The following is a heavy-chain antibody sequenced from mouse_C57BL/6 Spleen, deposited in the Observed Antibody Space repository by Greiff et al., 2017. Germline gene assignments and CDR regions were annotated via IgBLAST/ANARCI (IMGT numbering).Heavy chain of an antibody. CDR3: TRSEGSRAWFAY. D-gene: IGHD1-1*02. V-gene: IGHV1-15*01. CDR1: GYTFTDYE. Sequence: QVQLKQSGAELVRPGASVTLSCKASGYTFTDYEMHWVKQTPVHGLEWIGAIDPETGGTAYNQKFKGKAILTADKSSSTAYMELRSLTSEDSAVYYCTRSEGSRAWFAYWGQGTLVTVSA. CDR2: IDPETGGT. J-gene: IGHJ3*01.